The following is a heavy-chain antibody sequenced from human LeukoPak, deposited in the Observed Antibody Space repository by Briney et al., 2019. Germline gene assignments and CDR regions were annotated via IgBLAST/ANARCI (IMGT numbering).Heavy chain of an antibody. CDR3: TTDPVTMVRGVQRYYFDY. J-gene: IGHJ4*02. CDR1: GFTFSNAW. Sequence: GGSLRLSCAASGFTFSNAWMSWVRQAPGKGLEWVGRIKSKTDGGTTDYAAPVKGRFTISRDDSKSTLYLQMNSLKTEDTAVYYCTTDPVTMVRGVQRYYFDYWGQGTLVTVSS. V-gene: IGHV3-15*01. D-gene: IGHD3-10*01. CDR2: IKSKTDGGTT.